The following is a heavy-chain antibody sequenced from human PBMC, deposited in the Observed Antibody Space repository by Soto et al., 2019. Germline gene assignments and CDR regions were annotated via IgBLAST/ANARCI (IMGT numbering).Heavy chain of an antibody. J-gene: IGHJ6*02. D-gene: IGHD2-8*01. V-gene: IGHV1-2*04. Sequence: ASVKVSCKASGYSFTDYHIHWVRQAPGQGLEWLGRINPKSGGTSTAQKFQGWVTMTTDTSISTASMELTRLTSDDTAIYYCARGDSTDCSNGVCSFFYNHDMDVWGRGTTVTVSS. CDR1: GYSFTDYH. CDR3: ARGDSTDCSNGVCSFFYNHDMDV. CDR2: INPKSGGT.